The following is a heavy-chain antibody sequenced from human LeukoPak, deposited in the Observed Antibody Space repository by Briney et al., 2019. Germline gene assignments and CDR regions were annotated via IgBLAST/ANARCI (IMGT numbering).Heavy chain of an antibody. CDR1: GYTFTSYD. Sequence: ASVKVSCKASGYTFTSYDINWVRQATGQGLEWMGWMNPNSGNTGYAQKFQGRVTMTRNTSISTAYTELSSLRSEDTAVYYCARGRNAWTLKLVPGNWFDPWGQGTLVTVSS. D-gene: IGHD6-13*01. J-gene: IGHJ5*02. CDR2: MNPNSGNT. V-gene: IGHV1-8*01. CDR3: ARGRNAWTLKLVPGNWFDP.